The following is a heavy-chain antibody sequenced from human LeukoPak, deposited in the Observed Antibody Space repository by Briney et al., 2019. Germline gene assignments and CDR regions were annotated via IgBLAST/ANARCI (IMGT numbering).Heavy chain of an antibody. CDR1: GSTFSTYN. D-gene: IGHD6-19*01. J-gene: IGHJ4*02. CDR3: AGAREDTSGWYKAFDY. V-gene: IGHV3-21*01. Sequence: GGSLILSCAASGSTFSTYNMNWVRQAPGKGLEWVSSISSRGSYIYYADSVKGRFIISRDNAKNSLYLQMNRLRAEDTAIYYCAGAREDTSGWYKAFDYWGQGALVTVSS. CDR2: ISSRGSYI.